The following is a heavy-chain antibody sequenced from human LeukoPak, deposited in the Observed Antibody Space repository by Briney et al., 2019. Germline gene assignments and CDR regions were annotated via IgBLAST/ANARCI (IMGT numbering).Heavy chain of an antibody. CDR1: GFTFSTSW. CDR3: ARDRIRGPNIFDY. CDR2: ISSSSSYI. D-gene: IGHD3-10*01. J-gene: IGHJ4*02. Sequence: GGSLRLSCAASGFTFSTSWMNWVRQAPGKGLEWVSSISSSSSYIYYADSVKGRFTISRDNAKNSLYLQMNSLRAEDTAVYYCARDRIRGPNIFDYWGQGTLVIVSS. V-gene: IGHV3-21*01.